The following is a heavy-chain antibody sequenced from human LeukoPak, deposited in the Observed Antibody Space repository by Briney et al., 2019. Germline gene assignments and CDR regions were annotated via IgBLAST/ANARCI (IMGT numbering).Heavy chain of an antibody. V-gene: IGHV4-34*01. CDR2: INHSGST. J-gene: IGHJ4*02. CDR3: ARSTNGYSYGYDY. CDR1: GGSFSGYY. Sequence: PSETLSLTCAVYGGSFSGYYWSWIRQPPGKGLEWIGEINHSGSTNYNPSLKSRVTISVDTSKNQFSLKLSSVTAADTAVYYCARSTNGYSYGYDYWGQGTLVTVSS. D-gene: IGHD5-18*01.